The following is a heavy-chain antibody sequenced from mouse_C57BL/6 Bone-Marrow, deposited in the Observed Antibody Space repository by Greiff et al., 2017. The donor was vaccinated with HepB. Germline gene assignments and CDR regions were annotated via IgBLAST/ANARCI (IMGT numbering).Heavy chain of an antibody. V-gene: IGHV1-69*01. CDR2: IDPSDSYT. J-gene: IGHJ2*01. Sequence: QVQLQQPGAELVMPGASVKLSCKASDYTFTSYWMHWVKQRPGQGLEWIGEIDPSDSYTNYNQKFKGKSTLTVDKSSSTAYMQLSSLTSEDSAVYYCARSYDYDFDYWGQGTTLTVSS. CDR3: ARSYDYDFDY. CDR1: DYTFTSYW. D-gene: IGHD2-4*01.